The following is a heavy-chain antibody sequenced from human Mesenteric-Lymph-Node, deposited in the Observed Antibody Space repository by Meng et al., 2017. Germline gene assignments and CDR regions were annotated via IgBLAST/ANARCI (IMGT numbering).Heavy chain of an antibody. Sequence: GESLKISCAASGFTFSSYAMHWVRQAPGKGLEWVTVISYDGSNKYYADSVKGRFTISRDNSKNTLYLQMSSLRAEDTAVYYFACQAVSASLDYFDYWGQGTLVTVAS. CDR2: ISYDGSNK. CDR1: GFTFSSYA. D-gene: IGHD6-19*01. V-gene: IGHV3-30*04. CDR3: ACQAVSASLDYFDY. J-gene: IGHJ4*02.